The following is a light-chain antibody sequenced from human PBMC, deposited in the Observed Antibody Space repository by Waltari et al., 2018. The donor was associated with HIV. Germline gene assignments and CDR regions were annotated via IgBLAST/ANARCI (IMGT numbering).Light chain of an antibody. CDR1: QSISSY. Sequence: DIQMTQSPSSLSASVGDRVTITCRASQSISSYLNWYQQKPGKAPKLLIYAASSLQSGVPLRFSGGGSGTDFTLTISSLQPEDFATYYCQQSYSSPWTFGQGTKVEIK. CDR2: AAS. CDR3: QQSYSSPWT. J-gene: IGKJ1*01. V-gene: IGKV1-39*01.